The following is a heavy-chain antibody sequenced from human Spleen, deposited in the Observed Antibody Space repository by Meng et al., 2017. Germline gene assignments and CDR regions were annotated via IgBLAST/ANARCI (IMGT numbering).Heavy chain of an antibody. Sequence: VQLQRWVAGLFKPSETLSLTCVVSGGSFSDYYWSWIRQPPGKGLEWIGEINHSGSTNYNPSLENRATISVDTSQNNLSLKLSSVTAADSAVYYCARGPTTMAHDFDYWGQGTLVTVSS. CDR1: GGSFSDYY. CDR2: INHSGST. V-gene: IGHV4-34*01. CDR3: ARGPTTMAHDFDY. J-gene: IGHJ4*02. D-gene: IGHD4-11*01.